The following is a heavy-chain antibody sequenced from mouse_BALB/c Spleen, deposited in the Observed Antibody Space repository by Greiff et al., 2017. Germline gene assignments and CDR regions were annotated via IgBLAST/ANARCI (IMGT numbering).Heavy chain of an antibody. V-gene: IGHV1-63*02. J-gene: IGHJ4*01. CDR3: SRGYRYDGILFYAMDY. Sequence: QVQLQQSGAELVRPGTSVKMSCKAAGFTFTNYWIGWVKQRPGHGLEWIGDIYPGGGYTYYNEKFKGKATLTANTSSSTAYMQLSNLTSEDSAIYYWSRGYRYDGILFYAMDYWGQGTSVTVSS. D-gene: IGHD2-14*01. CDR1: GFTFTNYW. CDR2: IYPGGGYT.